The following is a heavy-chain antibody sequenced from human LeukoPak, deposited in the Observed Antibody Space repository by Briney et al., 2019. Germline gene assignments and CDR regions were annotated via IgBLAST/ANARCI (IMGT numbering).Heavy chain of an antibody. D-gene: IGHD1-1*01. V-gene: IGHV4-4*07. CDR1: GGSISSYY. Sequence: SETLSLPCTVSGGSISSYYWGWIRQPAVKGLEWIGHIYISGSTNYNPSLKSRVTMSVDTSKNQFSLKLSSVTAADTAVYYCARDRGTWNDDGFDYWGQGTPVTVSS. CDR2: IYISGST. CDR3: ARDRGTWNDDGFDY. J-gene: IGHJ4*02.